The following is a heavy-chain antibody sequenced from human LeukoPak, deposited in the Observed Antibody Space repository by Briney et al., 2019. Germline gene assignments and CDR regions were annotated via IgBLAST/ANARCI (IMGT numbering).Heavy chain of an antibody. D-gene: IGHD3-10*01. V-gene: IGHV3-7*01. CDR3: AKYAHGSGTSFDP. J-gene: IGHJ5*02. Sequence: GGSLRLSRAASGFTFSNYAMSWVRQAPGKGLEWVANIKKDGSEKHYVDSVKGRFTISRDNAKNSVYLQMSSLRAEDTAVYHCAKYAHGSGTSFDPWGQGTLVTVSS. CDR2: IKKDGSEK. CDR1: GFTFSNYA.